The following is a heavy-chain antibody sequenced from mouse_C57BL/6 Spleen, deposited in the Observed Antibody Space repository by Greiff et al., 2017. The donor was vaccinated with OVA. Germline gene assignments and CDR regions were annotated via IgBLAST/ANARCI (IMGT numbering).Heavy chain of an antibody. V-gene: IGHV1-18*01. CDR1: GYTFTDYN. CDR2: INPNNGGT. D-gene: IGHD2-3*01. Sequence: VQLQQSGPELVKPGASVKIPCKASGYTFTDYNMDWVKQSHGKSLEWIGDINPNNGGTIYNQKFKGKATLTVDKSSSTAYMELRSLTSEDTAVYYCALYDGYYGHFDYWGQGTTLTVSS. CDR3: ALYDGYYGHFDY. J-gene: IGHJ2*01.